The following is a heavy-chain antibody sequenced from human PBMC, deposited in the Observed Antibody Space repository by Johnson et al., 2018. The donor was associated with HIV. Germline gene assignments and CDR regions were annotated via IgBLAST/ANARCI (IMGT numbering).Heavy chain of an antibody. J-gene: IGHJ3*02. CDR3: ASRVWVGAFDI. V-gene: IGHV3-23*03. CDR1: GFTFDDYA. D-gene: IGHD1-26*01. CDR2: IYSGGST. Sequence: VQLVESGGGVVRPGGSLRLSCAASGFTFDDYAMSWVRQAPGKGLEWVSVIYSGGSTYYAAAVKGRFAISSADSKNTLYLKMNTLRAEDTAVYYLASRVWVGAFDIWGQGTMVTVSS.